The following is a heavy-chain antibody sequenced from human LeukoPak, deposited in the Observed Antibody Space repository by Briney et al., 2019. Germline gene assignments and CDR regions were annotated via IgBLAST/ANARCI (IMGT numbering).Heavy chain of an antibody. D-gene: IGHD6-13*01. CDR2: IYYSGST. V-gene: IGHV4-59*01. CDR3: ASWHSSSWYSRFDY. J-gene: IGHJ4*02. CDR1: GGSISSYY. Sequence: PSETLSLTCTVSGGSISSYYWSWIRQPPGKGLEWIGYIYYSGSTNYNPSLKSRVTISVDTSKNQFSLKLSSVTAADTAVYYCASWHSSSWYSRFDYWGQGTLVTVSS.